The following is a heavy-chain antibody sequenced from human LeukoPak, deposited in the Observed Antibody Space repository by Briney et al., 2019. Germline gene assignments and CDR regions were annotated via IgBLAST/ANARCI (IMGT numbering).Heavy chain of an antibody. CDR3: AKHEASILWFGELLYLVY. Sequence: GGSLRLSCAASGFTFGDYAMHWVRQVPGKGLEWVSRISWNSGSIGYAASVKGRFTISRDNSKNTLYLQMNSLRAEDTAVYYCAKHEASILWFGELLYLVYWGQGTLVTVSS. J-gene: IGHJ4*02. D-gene: IGHD3-10*01. CDR2: ISWNSGSI. V-gene: IGHV3-9*01. CDR1: GFTFGDYA.